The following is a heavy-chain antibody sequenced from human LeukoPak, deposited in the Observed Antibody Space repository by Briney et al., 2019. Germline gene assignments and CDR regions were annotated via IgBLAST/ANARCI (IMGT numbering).Heavy chain of an antibody. D-gene: IGHD3-3*01. Sequence: PGGSLRLSCAASGFTFSSYSMNWIRQPPGKGLEWIGEINHSGSTNYNPSLKSRVTISVDTSKNQFSLKLGSVTAADTAVYYCARDPTRITIFGVVIGNWFDPWGQGTLVTVSS. CDR1: GFTFSSYS. V-gene: IGHV4-34*01. CDR3: ARDPTRITIFGVVIGNWFDP. CDR2: INHSGST. J-gene: IGHJ5*02.